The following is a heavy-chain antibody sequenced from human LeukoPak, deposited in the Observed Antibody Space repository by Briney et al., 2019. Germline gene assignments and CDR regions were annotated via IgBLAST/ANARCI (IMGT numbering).Heavy chain of an antibody. D-gene: IGHD4-11*01. Sequence: GGSLRLSCAASGFTFDDYAMHWVRQAPGKGLEWVSGISWNSGSIGYADSVKGRFTISRDNAKNSLYLQMNSLRAEDTAVYYCARESHDYSNYGIYYYMDVWGKGTTVTVSS. CDR3: ARESHDYSNYGIYYYMDV. J-gene: IGHJ6*03. V-gene: IGHV3-9*01. CDR2: ISWNSGSI. CDR1: GFTFDDYA.